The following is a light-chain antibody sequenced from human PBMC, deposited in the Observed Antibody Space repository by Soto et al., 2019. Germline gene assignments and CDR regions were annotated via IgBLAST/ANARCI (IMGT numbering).Light chain of an antibody. J-gene: IGLJ3*02. Sequence: QSVLTQPPSVSGAPGQRVTISCTGSTSNIGAIYDVHWYQQLPGTAPKLLIYGNSNRPSGVPDRFSGSKSGTSASLAITGLRAEDEADCQSYDSSLSGWVFGGGTKLTVL. CDR2: GNS. CDR1: TSNIGAIYD. V-gene: IGLV1-40*01. CDR3: QSYDSSLSGWV.